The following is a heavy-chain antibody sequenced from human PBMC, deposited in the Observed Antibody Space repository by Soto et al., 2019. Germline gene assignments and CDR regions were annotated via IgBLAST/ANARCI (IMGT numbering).Heavy chain of an antibody. D-gene: IGHD6-25*01. CDR2: INAGNGNT. V-gene: IGHV1-3*01. J-gene: IGHJ6*03. CDR3: ARDRLRYYYYYMDV. Sequence: ASVKVSCKASGYTFTSYAMHWVRQAPGQRLEWMGWINAGNGNTKYSQKFQGRVTITRDTSASTAYMELSSLRSEDTAVYYCARDRLRYYYYYMDVWGKGTTVTVSS. CDR1: GYTFTSYA.